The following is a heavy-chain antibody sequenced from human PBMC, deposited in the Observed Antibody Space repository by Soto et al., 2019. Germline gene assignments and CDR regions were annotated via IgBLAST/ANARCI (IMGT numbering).Heavy chain of an antibody. J-gene: IGHJ4*02. V-gene: IGHV3-13*01. Sequence: GGSLRLSCAASGFTFSSYDMNWARQATGKGLEWVSAIGTAGDTYYPGSVKGRFTISRENAKNSLYLQMNSLSAGDTAVYYCARVGYSYGFDYWGQGTLVTVSS. D-gene: IGHD5-18*01. CDR1: GFTFSSYD. CDR2: IGTAGDT. CDR3: ARVGYSYGFDY.